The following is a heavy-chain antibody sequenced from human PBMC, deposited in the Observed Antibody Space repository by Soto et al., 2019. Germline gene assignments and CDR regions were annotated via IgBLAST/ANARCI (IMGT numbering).Heavy chain of an antibody. CDR2: ISALNGNT. Sequence: QVQLVQSGAEVKKPGASVKVSCKASGYTFSHYGISWVRQAPGQGLAWMGWISALNGNTKYVDNVQDRVTMTTDTSTNTSYMEVRSLRSDDPAMYYCARVYGSGSYIAFDFWGQGTMVTVSS. CDR3: ARVYGSGSYIAFDF. D-gene: IGHD3-10*01. CDR1: GYTFSHYG. V-gene: IGHV1-18*01. J-gene: IGHJ3*01.